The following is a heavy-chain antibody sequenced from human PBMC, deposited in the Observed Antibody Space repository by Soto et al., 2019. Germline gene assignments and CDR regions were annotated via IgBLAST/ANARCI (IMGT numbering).Heavy chain of an antibody. D-gene: IGHD1-1*01. V-gene: IGHV1-2*02. CDR2: INPNSGGT. CDR1: GYTFSVYY. J-gene: IGHJ4*02. CDR3: AREPATAKPEGVDF. Sequence: GASLKVYCKAAGYTFSVYYIHWVRHEPGQGLEWMGWINPNSGGTKYAPKFQGGVTMTRDTSITTAYMELSRLRSGDTAVYYCAREPATAKPEGVDFWGQGTLVTVSS.